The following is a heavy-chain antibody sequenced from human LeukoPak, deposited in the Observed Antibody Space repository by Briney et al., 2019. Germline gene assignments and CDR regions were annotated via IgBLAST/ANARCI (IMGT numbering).Heavy chain of an antibody. CDR3: ARDRSSSAAPSLSY. V-gene: IGHV3-48*02. J-gene: IGHJ4*02. Sequence: GGSLRLACAASGFTFSSYGMNWVRQAPGKGLEWVSYISISGGTIYYADSGKGRFTISRDNAKKSLYLQMNSLRDEDTSVYYCARDRSSSAAPSLSYWGQGTLVTVSS. CDR2: ISISGGTI. D-gene: IGHD6-13*01. CDR1: GFTFSSYG.